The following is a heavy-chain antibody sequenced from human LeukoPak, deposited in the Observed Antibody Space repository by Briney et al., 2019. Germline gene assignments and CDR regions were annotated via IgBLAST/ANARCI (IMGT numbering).Heavy chain of an antibody. CDR2: VHSSGST. Sequence: SESPSLTSADPRASIGSVYWSCIRPPAGQGLEWIGRVHSSGSTNYIPSIKSRVTMSVDTSKNQFSLKLNSVTAADTAMYYCAREAVDYGSGSHDYWGQGTLVTVSS. J-gene: IGHJ4*02. CDR1: RASIGSVY. V-gene: IGHV4-4*07. CDR3: AREAVDYGSGSHDY. D-gene: IGHD3-10*01.